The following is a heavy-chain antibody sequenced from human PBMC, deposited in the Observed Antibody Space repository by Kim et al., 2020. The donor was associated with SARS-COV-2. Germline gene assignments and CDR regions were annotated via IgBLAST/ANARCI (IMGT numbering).Heavy chain of an antibody. Sequence: SETLSLTCAVYGGSFSGYYWSWIRQPPGKGLEWIGEINHSGSTNYNPSLKSRVTISVDTSKNQFSLKLGSVTAADTAVYYCARGREYYGSGSYYLFDYWGQGTRVTVSS. CDR1: GGSFSGYY. D-gene: IGHD3-10*01. CDR2: INHSGST. V-gene: IGHV4-34*01. CDR3: ARGREYYGSGSYYLFDY. J-gene: IGHJ4*02.